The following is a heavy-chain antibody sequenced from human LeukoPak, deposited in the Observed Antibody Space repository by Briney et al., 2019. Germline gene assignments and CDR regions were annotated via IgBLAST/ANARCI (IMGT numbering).Heavy chain of an antibody. CDR2: LNPDGGAT. CDR3: ARDFKRAPYSATGYSFDY. Sequence: PGGSLRLSCAASGFTFSTYWMHWVRQTPGKGLVWVSRLNPDGGATNYADSVKGRFTTSRDNAKNTLYLQMNSLRPEDTAMYYCARDFKRAPYSATGYSFDYWGQGALVTVSS. CDR1: GFTFSTYW. V-gene: IGHV3-74*01. J-gene: IGHJ4*02. D-gene: IGHD5-12*01.